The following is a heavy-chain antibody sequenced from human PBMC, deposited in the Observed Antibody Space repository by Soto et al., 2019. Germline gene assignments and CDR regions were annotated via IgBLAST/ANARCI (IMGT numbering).Heavy chain of an antibody. J-gene: IGHJ5*02. CDR2: INPKSDDT. Sequence: ASVKVSCKASGYPFSDNQIHWLRGAPGQGLEWMGRINPKSDDTNYAQKFQGRDTMTRDTSIDTAYLELTGLTSDDTATYYCARKHSLDYIRWGFEPWGEGTLVTVSS. CDR1: GYPFSDNQ. D-gene: IGHD4-4*01. CDR3: ARKHSLDYIRWGFEP. V-gene: IGHV1-2*02.